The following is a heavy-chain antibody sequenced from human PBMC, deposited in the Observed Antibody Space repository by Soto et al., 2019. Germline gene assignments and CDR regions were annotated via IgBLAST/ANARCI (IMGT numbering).Heavy chain of an antibody. CDR3: AREPVGPDYAMDV. Sequence: QMQLVESGGGVVQPGTSLRLSCAASGFDFSSYGMHWVRQTPGKGLEWVAVLGFDGGGRYYADSVKGRFTISRDNSKKKLYLQMDSLRAGDTALYYCAREPVGPDYAMDVWGQGTTVTVSS. D-gene: IGHD1-26*01. CDR1: GFDFSSYG. V-gene: IGHV3-33*01. J-gene: IGHJ6*02. CDR2: LGFDGGGR.